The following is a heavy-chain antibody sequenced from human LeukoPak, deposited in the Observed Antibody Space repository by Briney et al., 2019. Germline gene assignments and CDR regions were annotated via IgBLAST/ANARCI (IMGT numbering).Heavy chain of an antibody. CDR3: ARDGFGAAPRPEVAWYYNY. D-gene: IGHD2/OR15-2a*01. V-gene: IGHV4-39*07. Sequence: SQTLSLTCTVSGGSISSGGYYWSWIRQPPGKGLEWIGSIYYSGSTYCNPSLKSRVTISVDTSKNQFSLKLSSVTAADTAVYYCARDGFGAAPRPEVAWYYNYWGQGTLVTVSS. J-gene: IGHJ4*02. CDR1: GGSISSGGYY. CDR2: IYYSGST.